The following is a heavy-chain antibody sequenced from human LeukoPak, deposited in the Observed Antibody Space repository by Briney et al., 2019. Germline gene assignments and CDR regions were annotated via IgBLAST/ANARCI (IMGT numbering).Heavy chain of an antibody. V-gene: IGHV1-46*01. CDR1: GYTFTSYY. D-gene: IGHD2-15*01. CDR2: INPSGGST. Sequence: ASVKVSCKASGYTFTSYYMHWVRQAPGQGLEWMGIINPSGGSTSYAQKFQGRVTMTRDTSTSTVYMELSSLRSEDTAVYYCARGADGVSSNSRGWFDPWGQGTLVTVSS. J-gene: IGHJ5*02. CDR3: ARGADGVSSNSRGWFDP.